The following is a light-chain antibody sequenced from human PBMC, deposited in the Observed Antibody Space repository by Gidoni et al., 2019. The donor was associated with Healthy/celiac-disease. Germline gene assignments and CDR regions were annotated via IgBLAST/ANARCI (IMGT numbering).Light chain of an antibody. CDR3: QQYGRSRC. V-gene: IGKV3-20*01. J-gene: IGKJ4*01. CDR1: QTVSSNY. Sequence: IVLTQSPGTLSLSPGERATLSCRASQTVSSNYLAWYQQKPGQAPRLLIYGASRRATGIADRFSGSGSGTDFTLTISSLEPDDFAVYYCQQYGRSRCFXGXTKVEIK. CDR2: GAS.